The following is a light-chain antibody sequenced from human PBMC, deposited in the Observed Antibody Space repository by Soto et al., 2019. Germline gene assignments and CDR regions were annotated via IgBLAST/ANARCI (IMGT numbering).Light chain of an antibody. CDR2: EVS. CDR1: SSDVGGYNY. V-gene: IGLV2-14*01. CDR3: NSYTSSSIDYV. J-gene: IGLJ1*01. Sequence: QSALTQPASVSGSPGQSITISCTGTSSDVGGYNYVSWYQQHPGKAPKLMIYEVSNRPSGVSNRFSGSKSGITASLTISGLQAEDEADYYCNSYTSSSIDYVFGTGTKLTVL.